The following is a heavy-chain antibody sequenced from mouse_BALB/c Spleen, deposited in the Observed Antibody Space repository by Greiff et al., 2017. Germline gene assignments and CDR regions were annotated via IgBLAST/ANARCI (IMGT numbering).Heavy chain of an antibody. D-gene: IGHD1-1*01. CDR3: ARLGLLRGSMDY. Sequence: QVQLKQSGPELVKPGASVKISCKASGYAFSSSWMNWVKQRPGQGLEWIGRIYPGDGDTNYNGKFKGKATLTADKSSSTAYMQLSSLTSVDSAVYFCARLGLLRGSMDYWGQGTSVTVSS. J-gene: IGHJ4*01. V-gene: IGHV1-82*01. CDR1: GYAFSSSW. CDR2: IYPGDGDT.